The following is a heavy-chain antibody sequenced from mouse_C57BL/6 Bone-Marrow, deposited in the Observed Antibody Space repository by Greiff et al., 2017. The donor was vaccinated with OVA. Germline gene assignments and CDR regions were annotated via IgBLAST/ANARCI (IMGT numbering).Heavy chain of an antibody. CDR1: GFTFSDYY. J-gene: IGHJ1*03. CDR3: ARGGWDWYCDV. Sequence: EVKLVESEGGLVQPGSSMKLSCTASGFTFSDYYMAWVRQVPEKGLEWVANINYDGSSTYYLDSLKSRFIISRNKAKNILFLQMSSLKSEDTATYDCARGGWDWYCDVRGTGTTVTVSS. CDR2: INYDGSST. D-gene: IGHD3-3*01. V-gene: IGHV5-16*01.